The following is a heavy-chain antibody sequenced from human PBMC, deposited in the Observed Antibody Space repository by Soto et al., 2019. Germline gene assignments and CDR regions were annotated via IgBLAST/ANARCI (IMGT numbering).Heavy chain of an antibody. CDR2: IYYSGST. J-gene: IGHJ3*02. CDR3: ARQRGANPYYYGSEPPEEGMDAFDI. V-gene: IGHV4-59*01. CDR1: GGSISSYY. Sequence: SETLSLTCTVSGGSISSYYWSWIRQPPGKGLEWIGYIYYSGSTNYNPSLESRVTISVDTSKNQFSLKLSSVTAADTAVYYCARQRGANPYYYGSEPPEEGMDAFDIWGQGTMVTVSS. D-gene: IGHD3-10*01.